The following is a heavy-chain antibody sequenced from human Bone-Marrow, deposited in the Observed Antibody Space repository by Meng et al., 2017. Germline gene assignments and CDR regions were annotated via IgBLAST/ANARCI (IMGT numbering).Heavy chain of an antibody. Sequence: GGSLRLSCEASGFTFSSYAMHWVHQAPGKGLEWLAVISSDGTEKYYADFVKGRLTISRDNSQKTLSLQMNSLRAEDTAVYYCARERDYGDYAHWGQGTLVTVSS. D-gene: IGHD4-17*01. V-gene: IGHV3-30*04. CDR1: GFTFSSYA. CDR3: ARERDYGDYAH. J-gene: IGHJ4*02. CDR2: ISSDGTEK.